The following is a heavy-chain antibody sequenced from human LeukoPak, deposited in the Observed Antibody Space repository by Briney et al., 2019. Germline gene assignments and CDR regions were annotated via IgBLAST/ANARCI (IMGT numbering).Heavy chain of an antibody. CDR3: ARVGYDILTGYYGSAFDI. CDR1: GFTFSSYW. CDR2: IKKDGSEK. D-gene: IGHD3-9*01. V-gene: IGHV3-7*01. J-gene: IGHJ3*02. Sequence: GGSLRLSCAASGFTFSSYWMSWVRQAPGKGLEWVANIKKDGSEKYYVDSVKGRFTISRDNAKNSLYLQMNSLRAEDTAVYYCARVGYDILTGYYGSAFDIWGQGTMVTVSS.